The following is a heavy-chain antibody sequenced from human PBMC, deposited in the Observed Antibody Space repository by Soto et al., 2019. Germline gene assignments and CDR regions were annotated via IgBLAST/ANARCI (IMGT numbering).Heavy chain of an antibody. Sequence: GSLRLSCAASGSISTTTPLSWVRQAPGKVLEWVSTISGRGTNTYYADSVKGRFIISRDNLKNTVNLQMNGLGVEDTAIYYCATSFRYFDNWGQGTRVTVS. V-gene: IGHV3-23*01. CDR2: ISGRGTNT. CDR1: GSISTTTP. J-gene: IGHJ4*02. CDR3: ATSFRYFDN.